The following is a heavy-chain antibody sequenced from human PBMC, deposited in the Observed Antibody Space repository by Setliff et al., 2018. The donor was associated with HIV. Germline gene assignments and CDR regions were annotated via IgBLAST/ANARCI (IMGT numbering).Heavy chain of an antibody. J-gene: IGHJ4*02. V-gene: IGHV3-15*01. CDR1: GFTFSNAW. CDR2: IKSKTDGGTT. D-gene: IGHD4-17*01. Sequence: RLSCAASGFTFSNAWMSWVRQAPGKGLEWVGRIKSKTDGGTTDYAAPVKGRFTISRDDSKNTLYLQMNSLKTEDTAVYYCTTIQKLTTPVDYWGQGTLVTVSS. CDR3: TTIQKLTTPVDY.